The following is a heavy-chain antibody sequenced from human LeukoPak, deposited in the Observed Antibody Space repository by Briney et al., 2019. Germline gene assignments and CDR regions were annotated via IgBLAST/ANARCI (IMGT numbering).Heavy chain of an antibody. V-gene: IGHV3-30*04. Sequence: PGRSLRLSCTASGFTFSTYAMHWVRQAPGKGLEWVAVISYDGSNKYYADSVKGRFTIPRDNSKNTLYLQMNSLRDEDTAVYYCARDPRYSNDVTRFDSWGQGTLVTVSS. CDR2: ISYDGSNK. CDR1: GFTFSTYA. J-gene: IGHJ4*02. D-gene: IGHD4-11*01. CDR3: ARDPRYSNDVTRFDS.